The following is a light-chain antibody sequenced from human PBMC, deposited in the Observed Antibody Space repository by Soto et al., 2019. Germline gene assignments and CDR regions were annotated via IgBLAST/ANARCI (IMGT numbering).Light chain of an antibody. J-gene: IGKJ1*01. CDR2: EVS. CDR3: MQGSYWPRT. Sequence: VMTQSPLSLHVTLGQPASISCSSSQSLLYTDGNTYLSWFQQRPGQSPRRLIYEVSNRDSGVPDRFSGSGSGTDFPLKISRVEAEDVGVYYCMQGSYWPRTFGQGTKVEIK. V-gene: IGKV2-30*01. CDR1: QSLLYTDGNTY.